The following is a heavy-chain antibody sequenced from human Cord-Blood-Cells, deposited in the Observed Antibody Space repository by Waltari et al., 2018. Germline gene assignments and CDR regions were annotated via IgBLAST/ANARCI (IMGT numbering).Heavy chain of an antibody. Sequence: EVQLVESGGGLVQPGGSLRLSCTASGFTVSSNYMSWVRQAPGKGLEWVSVIYSGGSTYYADSVKGRFTISRHNSKNTLYLQMNSLRAEDTAVYYCASSSYWYFDLWAVAPWSLSPQ. CDR1: GFTVSSNY. CDR2: IYSGGST. V-gene: IGHV3-53*04. J-gene: IGHJ2*01. CDR3: ASSSYWYFDL.